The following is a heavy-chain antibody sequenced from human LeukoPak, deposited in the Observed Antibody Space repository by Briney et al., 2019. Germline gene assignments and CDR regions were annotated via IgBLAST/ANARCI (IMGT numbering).Heavy chain of an antibody. V-gene: IGHV4-59*12. CDR2: IYYSGST. CDR3: ARGGQLERATPIDY. CDR1: GGSISSYY. D-gene: IGHD1-1*01. Sequence: SETLSLTCTVSGGSISSYYWSWIRQPPGKGLEWIGYIYYSGSTNYNPSLKSRVTISVDTSKNQFSLKLSSVTAADTAVYYCARGGQLERATPIDYWGQGTLVTVSS. J-gene: IGHJ4*02.